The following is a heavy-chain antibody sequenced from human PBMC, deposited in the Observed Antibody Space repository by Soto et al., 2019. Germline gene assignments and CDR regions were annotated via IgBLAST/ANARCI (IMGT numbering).Heavy chain of an antibody. CDR2: IYYSGST. CDR1: GGSISSNSYY. J-gene: IGHJ6*02. D-gene: IGHD1-26*01. V-gene: IGHV4-39*01. CDR3: ARQEGGSYPLWDYYGMDV. Sequence: SEAQSLTWSVSGGSISSNSYYWVWILRPPGKVLEWIGSIYYSGSTYYNPSLKSRVTISVDTSKNQFSLKLSSVTAADTAVYYCARQEGGSYPLWDYYGMDVWGQGITVTVSS.